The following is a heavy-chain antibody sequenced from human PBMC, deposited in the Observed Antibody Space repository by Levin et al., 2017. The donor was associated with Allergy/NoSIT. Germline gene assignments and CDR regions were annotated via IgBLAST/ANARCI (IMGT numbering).Heavy chain of an antibody. Sequence: GGSLRLSCAASGFTFSSYGMHWVRQAPGKGLEWVAVIWYDGSNKYYADSVKGRFTISRDNSKNTLYLQMNSLRAEDTAVYYCARDQGRYSYGYRGIYYYYGMDVWGQGTTVTVSS. CDR3: ARDQGRYSYGYRGIYYYYGMDV. J-gene: IGHJ6*02. D-gene: IGHD5-18*01. CDR1: GFTFSSYG. V-gene: IGHV3-33*01. CDR2: IWYDGSNK.